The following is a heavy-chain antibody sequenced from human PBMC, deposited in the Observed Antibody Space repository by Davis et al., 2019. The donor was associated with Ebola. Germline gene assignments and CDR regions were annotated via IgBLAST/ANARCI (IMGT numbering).Heavy chain of an antibody. CDR1: GFTFSTKT. V-gene: IGHV3-48*02. J-gene: IGHJ4*02. CDR2: ISGDDGGT. Sequence: GESLKISCAASGFTFSTKTMSWVRQAPGKGLEWLSYISGDDGGTTYTDSVKGRFTISRDDAQNSLFLEMNSLRDEDTAVYYCARLMRTSGWYSDFWGQGALVIVSS. CDR3: ARLMRTSGWYSDF. D-gene: IGHD6-19*01.